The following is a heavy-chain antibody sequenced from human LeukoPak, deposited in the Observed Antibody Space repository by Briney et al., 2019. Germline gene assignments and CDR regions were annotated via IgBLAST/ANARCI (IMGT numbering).Heavy chain of an antibody. CDR3: ARVQGYYYYYYMDV. Sequence: GGSLRLYCAASGFTFDDYGMSWVRQAPGKGLEWVSGINWNGGSTGYADSVKGRFTISRDNAKNSLYLQMNSLRAEDTALYYCARVQGYYYYYYMDVWGKGTTVTVSS. CDR1: GFTFDDYG. J-gene: IGHJ6*03. CDR2: INWNGGST. V-gene: IGHV3-20*04. D-gene: IGHD4-11*01.